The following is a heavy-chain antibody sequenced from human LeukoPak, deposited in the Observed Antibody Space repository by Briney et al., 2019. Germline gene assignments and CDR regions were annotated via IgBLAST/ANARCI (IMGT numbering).Heavy chain of an antibody. V-gene: IGHV4-59*01. J-gene: IGHJ3*02. Sequence: SETLSLTCAVYGGSISSYYWSWIRQPPGKGLEWIGYIYYSGSTNYNPSLKSRVTISVDTSKNQFSLKLSSVTAADTAVYYCARSRRTSGTMGAFDIWGQGTMVTVSS. CDR3: ARSRRTSGTMGAFDI. CDR2: IYYSGST. CDR1: GGSISSYY. D-gene: IGHD1/OR15-1a*01.